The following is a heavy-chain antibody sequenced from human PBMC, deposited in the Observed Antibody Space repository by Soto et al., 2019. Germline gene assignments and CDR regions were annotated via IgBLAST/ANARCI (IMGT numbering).Heavy chain of an antibody. Sequence: PSETLSLTCSVSGGSVSNKTYYWSWIRQPPGKRLGWIGYVYYSGSTNYNPSLKSRVTISVDTSKNQFSLKLSSVTAADTAVYYCARSRDYSGPYYYYYGMDVWGQGTTVTVSS. D-gene: IGHD4-4*01. V-gene: IGHV4-61*01. CDR2: VYYSGST. J-gene: IGHJ6*02. CDR1: GGSVSNKTYY. CDR3: ARSRDYSGPYYYYYGMDV.